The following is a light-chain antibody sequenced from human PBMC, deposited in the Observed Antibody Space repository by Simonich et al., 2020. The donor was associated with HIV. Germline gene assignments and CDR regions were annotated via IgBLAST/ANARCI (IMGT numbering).Light chain of an antibody. CDR1: SSDVGGYNY. V-gene: IGLV2-14*03. J-gene: IGLJ2*01. Sequence: QSALTQPASVSGSPGQSITISCTGTSSDVGGYNYVSWYQQHPGKAPKLMIYDVSKRPSGVYNRFSGAKSGNTASLTISRLRAEDEADYYCSSYTGSNTVIFGGGTKLTVL. CDR2: DVS. CDR3: SSYTGSNTVI.